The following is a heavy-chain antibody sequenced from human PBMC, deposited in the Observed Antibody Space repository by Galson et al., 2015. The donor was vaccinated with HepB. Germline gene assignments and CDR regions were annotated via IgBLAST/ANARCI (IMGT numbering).Heavy chain of an antibody. CDR2: INPNSGGT. J-gene: IGHJ4*02. D-gene: IGHD6-19*01. V-gene: IGHV1-2*04. CDR3: ARGTLRGSGWYWIDY. CDR1: GYTFTGYY. Sequence: SVKVSCKASGYTFTGYYMHWVRQAPGQGLEWMGWINPNSGGTNYAQKFQGWVTMTRDTSISTAYMELSRLRSDDTAVYYCARGTLRGSGWYWIDYWGQGTLVTVSS.